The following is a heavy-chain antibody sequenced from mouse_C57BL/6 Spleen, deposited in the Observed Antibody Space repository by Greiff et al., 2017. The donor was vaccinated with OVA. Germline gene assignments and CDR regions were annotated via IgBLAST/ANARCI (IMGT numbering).Heavy chain of an antibody. CDR3: TRAPGSHYFDY. D-gene: IGHD1-1*01. Sequence: EVKLVESGEGLVKPGGSLKLSCAASGFTFSSYAMSWVRQTPEKRLEWVAYISSGGDYIYYADTVKGRFTISRDNARNTLYLQMSSLKSEDTAMYYCTRAPGSHYFDYWGQGTTLTVSS. V-gene: IGHV5-9-1*02. CDR2: ISSGGDYI. CDR1: GFTFSSYA. J-gene: IGHJ2*01.